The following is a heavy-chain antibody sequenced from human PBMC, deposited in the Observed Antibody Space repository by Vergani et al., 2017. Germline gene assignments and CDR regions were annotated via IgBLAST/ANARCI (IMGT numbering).Heavy chain of an antibody. CDR1: GFTFSSYA. CDR2: ISYDGSNK. J-gene: IGHJ2*01. Sequence: QVQLVESGGGVVQPGRSLRLSCAASGFTFSSYAMHWVRQAPGKGLEWVAVISYDGSNKYYADSVKGRFTISRDNSKNTLYLQMNSLRAEDTAVYYCAREANGYFDLWGRGTLVTVSS. V-gene: IGHV3-30*04. CDR3: AREANGYFDL.